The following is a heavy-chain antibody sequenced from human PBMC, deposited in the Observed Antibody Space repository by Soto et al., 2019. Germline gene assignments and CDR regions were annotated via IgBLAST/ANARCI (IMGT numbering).Heavy chain of an antibody. J-gene: IGHJ4*02. Sequence: SETLSLTNCVSDDSINSYKYYWGWIRQPPGKGLEGIGSIYYRGNAYYNPSLQTRVTISLDKSKSQFSLKLNSVTAADSAVYFCVCLEGFGNIWYFFYVWGRGAPVTVSS. CDR2: IYYRGNA. CDR1: DDSINSYKYY. CDR3: VCLEGFGNIWYFFYV. D-gene: IGHD6-13*01. V-gene: IGHV4-39*01.